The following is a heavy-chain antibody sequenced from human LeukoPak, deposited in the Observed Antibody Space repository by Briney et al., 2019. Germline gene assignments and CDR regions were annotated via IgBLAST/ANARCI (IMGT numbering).Heavy chain of an antibody. D-gene: IGHD6-13*01. Sequence: SETLSLTCTVSGGSISSGGYYWSWIRQHPGKGLEWIGYIYYSGSTYYNPSLKSRVTISVDTSKNQSSLKLSSVTAADTAVYYCARAPGYSSSWLLDYWGQGTLVTVSS. CDR2: IYYSGST. V-gene: IGHV4-31*03. CDR3: ARAPGYSSSWLLDY. CDR1: GGSISSGGYY. J-gene: IGHJ4*02.